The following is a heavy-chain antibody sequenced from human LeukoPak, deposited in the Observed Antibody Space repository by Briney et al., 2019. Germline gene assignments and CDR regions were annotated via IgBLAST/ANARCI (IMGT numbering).Heavy chain of an antibody. J-gene: IGHJ4*02. CDR3: ARIRGYSGYDTDDY. Sequence: SETLSLTCTVSGGSISSYYWSWIRQPPGKGLEWIGYIYTSGSTNYNPSLKSRVTISVGTSKNQFSLKLSSVTAADTAVYYCARIRGYSGYDTDDYWGQGTLVTVSS. CDR1: GGSISSYY. D-gene: IGHD5-12*01. CDR2: IYTSGST. V-gene: IGHV4-4*09.